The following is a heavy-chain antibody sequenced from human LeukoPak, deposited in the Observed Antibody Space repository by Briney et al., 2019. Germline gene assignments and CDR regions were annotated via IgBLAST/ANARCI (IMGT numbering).Heavy chain of an antibody. CDR3: AKADEMNMDY. V-gene: IGHV3-30*18. D-gene: IGHD2/OR15-2a*01. CDR2: ISYDGRTT. CDR1: GITSSTYS. J-gene: IGHJ4*02. Sequence: GGSLRLSCVVSGITSSTYSFHWVRQAPGKGLEWVAVISYDGRTTYYADSVKGRFTISKDNSKNTLYLQMNSLRAEDTAVYYCAKADEMNMDYWGQGTLVTVSS.